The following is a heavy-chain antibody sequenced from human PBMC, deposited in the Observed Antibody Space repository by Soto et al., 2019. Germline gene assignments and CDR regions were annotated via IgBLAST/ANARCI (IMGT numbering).Heavy chain of an antibody. CDR1: GDSVSSKRAA. J-gene: IGHJ5*01. V-gene: IGHV6-1*01. CDR3: TRALSGSYDS. Sequence: PSQTLSLTCAVSGDSVSSKRAAWNWIRQSPSRGLECLGRTYYRSKWSTDYAVYVKSRITINPDTSKNQFSLQLNSVTPEDTAVYYCTRALSGSYDSWGQGTLVTVSS. D-gene: IGHD1-26*01. CDR2: TYYRSKWST.